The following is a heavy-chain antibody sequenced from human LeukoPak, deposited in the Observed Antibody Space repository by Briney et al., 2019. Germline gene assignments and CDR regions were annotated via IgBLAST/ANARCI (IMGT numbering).Heavy chain of an antibody. CDR1: GGTFSSYA. J-gene: IGHJ4*02. D-gene: IGHD6-19*01. CDR3: ARDVRQNQWLPLDY. V-gene: IGHV1-69*13. CDR2: IIPIFGTA. Sequence: ASVKVSCKASGGTFSSYAISWVRQAPGQGLEWMGGIIPIFGTANYAQKFQGRVTITADESTSTAYMELSSLRSEDTAVYYCARDVRQNQWLPLDYWGQGTLVTVSS.